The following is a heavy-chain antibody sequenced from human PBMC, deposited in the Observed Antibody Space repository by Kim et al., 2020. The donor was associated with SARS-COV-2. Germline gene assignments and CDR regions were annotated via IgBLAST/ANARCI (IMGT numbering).Heavy chain of an antibody. J-gene: IGHJ4*02. CDR3: ARGGSGSYYNIVLY. D-gene: IGHD3-10*01. Sequence: ADYGKGRLTNSRDNSKNTLYIQMNSRRAEDTAVYYCARGGSGSYYNIVLYWGQGTLVTVSS. V-gene: IGHV3-66*01.